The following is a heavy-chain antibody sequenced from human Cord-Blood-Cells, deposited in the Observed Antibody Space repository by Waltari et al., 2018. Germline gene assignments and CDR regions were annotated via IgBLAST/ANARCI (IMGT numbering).Heavy chain of an antibody. J-gene: IGHJ4*02. CDR1: GFTFGDYA. CDR2: IRSKAYGGTT. Sequence: EVQLVRSGGGLVKPGRSMRRPCTASGFTFGDYAMSCYRQSPGKGLEWVGFIRSKAYGGTTEYAASVKGRFTISRDDSKSIAYLQMNSLKTEDTAVYFCTRENESAGYSSSWWGQGTLVTVSS. CDR3: TRENESAGYSSSW. V-gene: IGHV3-49*05. D-gene: IGHD6-13*01.